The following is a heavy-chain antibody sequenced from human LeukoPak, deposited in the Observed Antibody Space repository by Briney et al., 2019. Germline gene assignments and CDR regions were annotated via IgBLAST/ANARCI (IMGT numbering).Heavy chain of an antibody. J-gene: IGHJ2*01. CDR2: IYYSGST. Sequence: PSETLSLTCTVSGGSISSYYWSWIRQPPGKGLEWIGYIYYSGSTNYNPSLKSRVTISVDTSKNQFSLKLSSVTAADTAVYYCARQDPPYGLGYFDLWGRGTLVTVSS. CDR1: GGSISSYY. CDR3: ARQDPPYGLGYFDL. D-gene: IGHD3-10*01. V-gene: IGHV4-59*08.